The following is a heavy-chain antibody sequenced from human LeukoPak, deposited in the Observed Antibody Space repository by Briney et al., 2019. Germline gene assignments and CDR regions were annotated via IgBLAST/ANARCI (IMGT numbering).Heavy chain of an antibody. J-gene: IGHJ4*02. CDR3: ARDGDYGGNFYFDY. CDR2: IIPILGIA. Sequence: SVKVSCKASGGTFSSYAISWVRQAPGQGLEWMGRIIPILGIANYAQKFQGRVTITADKSTSTAYMELSSLRSEDTAVYYCARDGDYGGNFYFDYWGQGTLVTVSS. CDR1: GGTFSSYA. D-gene: IGHD4-23*01. V-gene: IGHV1-69*04.